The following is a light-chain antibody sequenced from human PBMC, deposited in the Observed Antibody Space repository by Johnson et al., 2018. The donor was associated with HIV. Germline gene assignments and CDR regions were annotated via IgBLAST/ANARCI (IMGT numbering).Light chain of an antibody. J-gene: IGLJ1*01. CDR1: SSNIGNNY. V-gene: IGLV1-51*01. Sequence: QSLLTQPPSVSAAPGQKVTISCSGSSSNIGNNYVSWYQQIPGTAPKLLIYDNNKRPSGIPDRFSGSKSGTSVTLAITGLQTGDAADYYCGTWDTSLSVYVFGTGTKVTGL. CDR3: GTWDTSLSVYV. CDR2: DNN.